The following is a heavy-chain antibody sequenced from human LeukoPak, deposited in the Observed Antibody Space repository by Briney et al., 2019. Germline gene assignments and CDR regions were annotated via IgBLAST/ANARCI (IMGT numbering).Heavy chain of an antibody. J-gene: IGHJ6*03. D-gene: IGHD2-2*01. V-gene: IGHV3-7*01. CDR3: ARDECSSTSCTQTNYYYYYMDV. CDR1: GFTFSSYW. CDR2: IKQDGSEK. Sequence: GGSLRLSCAASGFTFSSYWMSWVRQAPGKGLEWVANIKQDGSEKYYVDSVKGRFTISRDNAKNSLYLQMNSLRAEDTAVYYCARDECSSTSCTQTNYYYYYMDVWGKGTTVTVSS.